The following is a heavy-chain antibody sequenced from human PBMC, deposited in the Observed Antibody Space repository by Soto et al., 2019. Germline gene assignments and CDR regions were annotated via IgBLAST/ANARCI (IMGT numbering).Heavy chain of an antibody. CDR2: IIPIFGTA. CDR3: ARVRVRFLEWLGSEG. D-gene: IGHD3-3*01. V-gene: IGHV1-69*12. J-gene: IGHJ4*02. CDR1: GGTFSRYA. Sequence: QVQLVQSGDEVKKPGSSVKVSCKASGGTFSRYAISWVRQAPGQGLEWMGGIIPIFGTANYAQKFQGRVTITADESTSTAYMELSSLRSEDTAVYYCARVRVRFLEWLGSEGWGQGTLVTVSS.